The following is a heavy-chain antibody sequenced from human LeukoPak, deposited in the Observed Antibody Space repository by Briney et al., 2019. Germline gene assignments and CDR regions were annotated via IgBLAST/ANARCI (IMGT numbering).Heavy chain of an antibody. CDR2: INPSGGST. CDR3: ARVGDFWSGYYDYYYYYGMDV. CDR1: GYTFTSYY. V-gene: IGHV1-46*01. J-gene: IGHJ6*02. Sequence: ASVKVSCKASGYTFTSYYMHWVRQAPGRGLEWMGIINPSGGSTSYAQKFQGRVTMTRDTSTSTVYMELSSLRSENTAVYYCARVGDFWSGYYDYYYYYGMDVWGQGTTVTVSS. D-gene: IGHD3-3*01.